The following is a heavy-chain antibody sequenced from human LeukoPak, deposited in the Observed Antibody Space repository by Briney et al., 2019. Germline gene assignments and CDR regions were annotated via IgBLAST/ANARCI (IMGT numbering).Heavy chain of an antibody. CDR1: GGSNSSCSYY. CDR3: ASDRLRFFDWCY. V-gene: IGHV4-39*01. D-gene: IGHD3-9*01. Sequence: SETLSLTCIVSGGSNSSCSYYWGWIRPSPGKGLECIGSIYYSGSTYYNPSLKSRVTISVDTSKNQFSLKLSSVTAADTAVYYCASDRLRFFDWCYWGQGTLVTVSS. J-gene: IGHJ4*02. CDR2: IYYSGST.